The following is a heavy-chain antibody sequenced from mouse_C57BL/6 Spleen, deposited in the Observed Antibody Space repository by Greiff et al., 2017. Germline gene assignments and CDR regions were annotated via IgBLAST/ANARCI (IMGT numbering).Heavy chain of an antibody. Sequence: EVTVVESGGGLVKPGGSLTLSCAASGFTFSSYAMSWVRQTPEKRLEWVATISDGGSYTYYPDNVKGRFTISRDNAKNNLFLQMSHLKSEDTAMYDCARKRGVSFPYFDYWGQGTTLTVSS. V-gene: IGHV5-4*03. D-gene: IGHD1-2*01. J-gene: IGHJ2*01. CDR1: GFTFSSYA. CDR2: ISDGGSYT. CDR3: ARKRGVSFPYFDY.